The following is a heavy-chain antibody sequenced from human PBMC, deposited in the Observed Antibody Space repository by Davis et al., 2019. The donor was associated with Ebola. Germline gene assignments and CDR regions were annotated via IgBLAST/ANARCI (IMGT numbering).Heavy chain of an antibody. V-gene: IGHV1-24*01. CDR1: VYTLTELS. Sequence: ASVNVSCKVSVYTLTELSSHRARHAPGKGLEWMGGFDPEDGETIYAQKFQGRVTMTEDTSTDTAYMELSSLRSEDTAVYYCATFSVVAGLDFDYWGQGPLVTVSS. J-gene: IGHJ4*02. D-gene: IGHD6-19*01. CDR2: FDPEDGET. CDR3: ATFSVVAGLDFDY.